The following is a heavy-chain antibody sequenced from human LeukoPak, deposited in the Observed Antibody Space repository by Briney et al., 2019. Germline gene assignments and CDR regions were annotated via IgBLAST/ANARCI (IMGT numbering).Heavy chain of an antibody. J-gene: IGHJ4*02. CDR3: AKPKYQLLSYYFDY. CDR2: ISSSGSTI. CDR1: GFTFDDYA. Sequence: HPGGSLRLSCAASGFTFDDYAMHWVRQAPGKGLEWVSYISSSGSTIYYADSVKGRFTISRDNAKNSLYLQMNSLRAEDTAVYYCAKPKYQLLSYYFDYWGQGTLVTVSS. V-gene: IGHV3-48*03. D-gene: IGHD2-2*01.